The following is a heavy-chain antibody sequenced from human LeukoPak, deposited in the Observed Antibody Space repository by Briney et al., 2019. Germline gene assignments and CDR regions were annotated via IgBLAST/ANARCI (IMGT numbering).Heavy chain of an antibody. CDR3: ARASGAWDLDY. CDR2: ITSSGTYI. Sequence: PGGSLRLSCAASGFSFNLFHMNWVRQAPGKGLEWVSSITSSGTYITYVDSVQGRFTISRDNAKNSLYLQMNSLRVDDTALYYCARASGAWDLDYWGHGTLVTVSS. J-gene: IGHJ4*01. D-gene: IGHD1-26*01. CDR1: GFSFNLFH. V-gene: IGHV3-21*06.